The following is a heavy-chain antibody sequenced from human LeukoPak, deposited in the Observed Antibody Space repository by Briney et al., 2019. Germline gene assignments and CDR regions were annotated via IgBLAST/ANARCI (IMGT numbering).Heavy chain of an antibody. J-gene: IGHJ6*03. V-gene: IGHV3-23*01. Sequence: GGSQRLSCAASGFTVSSNYISWVRQAPGKGLEWVSTISGSGESTQYADSVKGRFTIPRDNSKNTVYLDMNSLRAEDTAVYHCARRAYMDVWGKGTTVTISS. CDR2: ISGSGEST. CDR1: GFTVSSNY. CDR3: ARRAYMDV.